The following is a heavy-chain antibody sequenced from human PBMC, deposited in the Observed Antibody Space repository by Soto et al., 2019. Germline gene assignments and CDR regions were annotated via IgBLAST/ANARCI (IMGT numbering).Heavy chain of an antibody. Sequence: PSETLSLTCPVSGRSISSYYCSWTRQPPGKGLEWVGYIYYSGSNNYSPSFKTRVTIPVNTSKNQFSLNLSSVTAANRAVNYGRRVGNIAARAFDYWGQGTLVTVSS. V-gene: IGHV4-59*01. D-gene: IGHD6-6*01. CDR3: RRVGNIAARAFDY. CDR2: IYYSGSN. J-gene: IGHJ4*02. CDR1: GRSISSYY.